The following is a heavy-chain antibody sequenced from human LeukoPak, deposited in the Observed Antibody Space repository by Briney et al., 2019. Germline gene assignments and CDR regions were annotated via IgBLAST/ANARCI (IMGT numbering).Heavy chain of an antibody. Sequence: ASVKVSCKASGYTFTSYGISWVRQAPGQGLEWMGGIIPIFGTANYAQKFQGRVTITTDESTSTAYMELSSLRSEDTAVYYCARAHYDFWSGRKTYYYYMDVWGKGTTVTVSS. CDR2: IIPIFGTA. J-gene: IGHJ6*03. V-gene: IGHV1-69*05. D-gene: IGHD3-3*01. CDR3: ARAHYDFWSGRKTYYYYMDV. CDR1: GYTFTSYG.